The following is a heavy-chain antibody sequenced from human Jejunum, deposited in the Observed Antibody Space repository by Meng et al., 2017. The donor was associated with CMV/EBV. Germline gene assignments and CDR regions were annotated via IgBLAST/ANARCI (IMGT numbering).Heavy chain of an antibody. CDR1: GGSISSSSFY. J-gene: IGHJ4*02. V-gene: IGHV4-39*07. CDR3: ARVGYDSSGYYRALLDY. CDR2: MYYSGST. D-gene: IGHD3-22*01. Sequence: QPQLQESGPGLVKPSDTRPLTCTFSGGSISSSSFYWGWIRQPPGKGLDWIGSMYYSGSTYYNPSLKSRVTISVDTSKNQFSLKLSSVTAADTAVYYCARVGYDSSGYYRALLDYWGQGTLVTVSS.